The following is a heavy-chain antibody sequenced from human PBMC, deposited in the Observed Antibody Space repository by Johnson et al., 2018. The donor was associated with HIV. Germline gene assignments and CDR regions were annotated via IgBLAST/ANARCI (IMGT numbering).Heavy chain of an antibody. CDR2: ISSEASNK. V-gene: IGHV3-30*04. D-gene: IGHD4-17*01. J-gene: IGHJ3*02. Sequence: QVQLVESGGGLVQPGGSLRLSCAASGFTFNSYALHWVRQAPGKGLEWVALISSEASNKYYADSVKGRSTISRDNSNNTLFLQMNSLRAEETALYYCARDGTTGPSGDAFDIWGQGTMVTVSS. CDR3: ARDGTTGPSGDAFDI. CDR1: GFTFNSYA.